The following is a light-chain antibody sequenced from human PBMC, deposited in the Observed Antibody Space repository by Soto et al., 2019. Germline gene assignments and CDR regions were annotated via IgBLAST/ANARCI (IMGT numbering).Light chain of an antibody. CDR2: GAS. Sequence: EIVFTQSPATLSVSAAGPDTLSCRASQSVSSNLAWYQQKPGQAPRLLIYGASTRATGIPARFSGSGSGTEFTLTISSLQSEDFAVYYCQQYNNGPPITFGQGTRLEIK. J-gene: IGKJ5*01. V-gene: IGKV3-15*01. CDR3: QQYNNGPPIT. CDR1: QSVSSN.